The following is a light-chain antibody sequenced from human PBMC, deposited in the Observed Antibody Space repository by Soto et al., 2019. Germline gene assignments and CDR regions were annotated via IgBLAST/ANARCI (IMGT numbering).Light chain of an antibody. V-gene: IGKV3-20*01. Sequence: EIVLTQSPGTLSLSPGERATLSCRASQSVSSSYLAWYQQKPGQAPRLLIYGASSRATGIPDRFSGSGSGTDFTLTISRLEPEDFATYYCQHIDTFRLTFGGGTKVELK. CDR1: QSVSSSY. J-gene: IGKJ4*01. CDR2: GAS. CDR3: QHIDTFRLT.